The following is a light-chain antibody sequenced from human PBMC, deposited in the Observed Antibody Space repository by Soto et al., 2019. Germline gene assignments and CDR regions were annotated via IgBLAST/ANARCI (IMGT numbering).Light chain of an antibody. V-gene: IGKV3-15*01. Sequence: EIVMTQSPATLSVSPGERVILSCRASQRVSSNFAWYRQKPDQAPTLLIYGASTRATGIPARFSGSGSGTEITLTISSLQSEDFAVYYCQQYNNWPYTFGQGTKLEIK. CDR1: QRVSSN. J-gene: IGKJ2*01. CDR2: GAS. CDR3: QQYNNWPYT.